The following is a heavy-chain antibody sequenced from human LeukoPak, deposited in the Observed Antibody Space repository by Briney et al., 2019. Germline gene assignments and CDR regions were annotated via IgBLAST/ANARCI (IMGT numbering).Heavy chain of an antibody. CDR3: ARDHYYDSSGYYIDAFDI. D-gene: IGHD3-22*01. CDR1: GVTLSSYA. Sequence: GGSLRLSCAASGVTLSSYAMSWARQAPGKGLEWVSGISSSGSGGNTYYADSVKGRFTISRDNAKNSLYLQMSSLRDEDTAVYYCARDHYYDSSGYYIDAFDIWGQGTMVTVSS. V-gene: IGHV3-23*01. CDR2: ISSSGSGGNT. J-gene: IGHJ3*02.